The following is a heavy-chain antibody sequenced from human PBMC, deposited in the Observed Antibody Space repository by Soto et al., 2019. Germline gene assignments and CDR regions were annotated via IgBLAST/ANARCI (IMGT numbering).Heavy chain of an antibody. CDR3: ARDPVDGYAFFDN. Sequence: XXTLSLTCSISGGSITGYHWNWIRQTPGXRVERIAYLXHSGNXKYSYSLKSRVXTSEDISXXQSSPILTYVTAEDPAVYWCARDPVDGYAFFDNWGQGALVTVYS. V-gene: IGHV4-59*01. CDR2: LXHSGNX. J-gene: IGHJ1*01. CDR1: GGSITGYH. D-gene: IGHD5-12*01.